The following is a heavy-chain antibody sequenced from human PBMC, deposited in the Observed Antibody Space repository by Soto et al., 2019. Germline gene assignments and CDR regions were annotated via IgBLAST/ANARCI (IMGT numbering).Heavy chain of an antibody. J-gene: IGHJ6*02. D-gene: IGHD3-22*01. V-gene: IGHV1-69*01. CDR3: AWARGVVDNYYYYGMDV. CDR2: FIPIFGTP. CDR1: GDSFRSYS. Sequence: HVQLVQSGSEMKQPGSSVRVSCNASGDSFRSYSLSWVRQAPGQGLEWIGGFIPIFGTPKYAQKFQGRLTISADESTSTVSMDLSSLRSEDTAVYYCAWARGVVDNYYYYGMDVWGQGTTVTVSS.